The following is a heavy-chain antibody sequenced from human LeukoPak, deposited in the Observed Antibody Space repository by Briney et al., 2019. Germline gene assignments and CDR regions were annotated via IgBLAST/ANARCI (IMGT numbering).Heavy chain of an antibody. V-gene: IGHV3-23*01. CDR3: ARDLQGGRGFDY. D-gene: IGHD2-15*01. CDR2: ISGTGGST. Sequence: PGGSLRLSCAASGFTFSSYAMTWVRQAPGKGLEWVSAISGTGGSTYYADSVKGRFTISRDNAKNSLYLQMNSLRAEDTAVYYCARDLQGGRGFDYWGQGTLVTVSS. CDR1: GFTFSSYA. J-gene: IGHJ4*02.